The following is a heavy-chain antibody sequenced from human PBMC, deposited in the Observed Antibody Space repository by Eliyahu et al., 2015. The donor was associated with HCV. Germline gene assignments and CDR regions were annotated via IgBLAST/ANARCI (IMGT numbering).Heavy chain of an antibody. CDR3: AVVPAAVRFFYNWFDP. CDR2: ITHSGST. V-gene: IGHV4-34*01. J-gene: IGHJ5*02. CDR1: GGPFSAYS. Sequence: QGQPEPWGAGLLKPSEPLSLTCTLHGGPFSAYSWSWVRQPPGKGLQWVGEITHSGSTNYSPSLKSRVSIAVDTSKNQFSLHLRSVTAADTAVYYCAVVPAAVRFFYNWFDPWGQGRLVTVSS. D-gene: IGHD2-2*01.